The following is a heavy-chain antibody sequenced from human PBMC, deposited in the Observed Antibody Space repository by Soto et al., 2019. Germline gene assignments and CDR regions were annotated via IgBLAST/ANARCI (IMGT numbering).Heavy chain of an antibody. CDR1: VYSFTSYW. CDR2: IYPGDSDT. J-gene: IGHJ4*02. CDR3: ARLTYYYGSTFDY. Sequence: GESLKICCKGSVYSFTSYWIGWVRQMPGKGLEWMGIIYPGDSDTRYSPSFQGQVTISADKSISTAYLQWSSLKASDTAMYYCARLTYYYGSTFDYWGQGTLVTVSS. D-gene: IGHD3-10*01. V-gene: IGHV5-51*01.